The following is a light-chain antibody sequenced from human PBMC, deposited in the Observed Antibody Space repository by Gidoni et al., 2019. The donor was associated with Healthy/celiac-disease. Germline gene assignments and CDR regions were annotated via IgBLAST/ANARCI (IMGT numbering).Light chain of an antibody. J-gene: IGKJ1*01. CDR2: DAS. V-gene: IGKV3-11*01. CDR3: QQRSNWPPTWT. Sequence: EIVLTQSPATLSLSPGERATLSCRASQSVSSYLAWYQQKPGQAPRLLIYDASKRATGIPAVFSGSGSGTDFTLTISSLEPEDFAVYYCQQRSNWPPTWTFGQGTKVEIK. CDR1: QSVSSY.